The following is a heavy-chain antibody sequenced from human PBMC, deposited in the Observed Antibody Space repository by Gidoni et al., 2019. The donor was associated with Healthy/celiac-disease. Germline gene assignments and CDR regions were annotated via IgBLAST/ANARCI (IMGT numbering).Heavy chain of an antibody. CDR2: IIPILGIA. J-gene: IGHJ6*02. CDR3: AREITVTTDYYGMDV. Sequence: QVQLVQSGAEVKKPGSSVTVSCKASGGTFSSYTISWVRQAPGQGLEWMGRIIPILGIANYAQKFQGRVTITADKSTSTAYMELSSLRSEDTAVYYCAREITVTTDYYGMDVWGQGTTVTVSS. CDR1: GGTFSSYT. V-gene: IGHV1-69*08. D-gene: IGHD4-4*01.